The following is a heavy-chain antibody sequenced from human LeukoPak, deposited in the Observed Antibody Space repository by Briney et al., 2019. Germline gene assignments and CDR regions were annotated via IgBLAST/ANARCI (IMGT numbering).Heavy chain of an antibody. CDR3: ARHGNGAFDI. J-gene: IGHJ3*02. Sequence: SETLSLTCTVSGGSISSYYWSWIRQPPGKGLEWVGFIYYSGSTNYSPSLKSRVTISVDTSKNQFSLKLTSVTAADTAVYYCARHGNGAFDIWGQGTMVTVSS. CDR2: IYYSGST. D-gene: IGHD1-1*01. V-gene: IGHV4-59*08. CDR1: GGSISSYY.